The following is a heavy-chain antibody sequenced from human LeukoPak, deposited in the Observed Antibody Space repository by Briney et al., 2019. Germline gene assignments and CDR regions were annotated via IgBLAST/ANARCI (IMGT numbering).Heavy chain of an antibody. D-gene: IGHD1-26*01. CDR1: GFNFNAYE. CDR2: QSFNGDIR. Sequence: QSGGSLRLSCAASGFNFNAYEIHWVRQTPGRGLEWVAVQSFNGDIRIYAGSVNGRFTISRDNSINTLYLQMNSLRAEDTAIYYCAKDLIPGSPDYFDYWGQGTLVTVSS. J-gene: IGHJ4*02. CDR3: AKDLIPGSPDYFDY. V-gene: IGHV3-30-3*01.